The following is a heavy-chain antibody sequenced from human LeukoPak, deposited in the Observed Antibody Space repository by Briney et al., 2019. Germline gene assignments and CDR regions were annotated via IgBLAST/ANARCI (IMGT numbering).Heavy chain of an antibody. CDR3: AKVLVVGATTPDVFDI. CDR1: GFTFSSYA. J-gene: IGHJ3*02. CDR2: ISASGGST. V-gene: IGHV3-23*01. Sequence: SGGSLRLSCAASGFTFSSYALTWVRQAPGKGLEWVSAISASGGSTYYADSVKGRFTISRDDSKNTLYLQLNSLRADDTAVYYCAKVLVVGATTPDVFDICGQGTMVTVSP. D-gene: IGHD1-26*01.